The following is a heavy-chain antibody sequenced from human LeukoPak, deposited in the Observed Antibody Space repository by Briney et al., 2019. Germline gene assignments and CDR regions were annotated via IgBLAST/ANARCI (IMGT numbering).Heavy chain of an antibody. V-gene: IGHV3-21*01. CDR2: IRESGSNT. D-gene: IGHD5-18*01. CDR1: GFTFSNYG. CDR3: ATTPRGYSYGYLFDY. Sequence: PGGSLRLSCAASGFTFSNYGMSWVRQAPGKGLEWVSSIRESGSNTNYADSVKGRFTISRDNAKNSLYLQMNSLRAEDTAVYYCATTPRGYSYGYLFDYWGQGTLVTVSS. J-gene: IGHJ4*02.